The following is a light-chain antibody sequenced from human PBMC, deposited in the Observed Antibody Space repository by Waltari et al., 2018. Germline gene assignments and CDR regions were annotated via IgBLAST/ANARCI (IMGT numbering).Light chain of an antibody. V-gene: IGKV1-39*01. Sequence: DIQMTQSPSSLSASVGDRVTISCRASQSVTGYLNWYQQKPGKAPKLLIYEASSLHSGVPSRFSGSQSGTDFTLTISCLQPEGFETYDCQPSDTKPCAFGQGTRLEIK. CDR2: EAS. CDR1: QSVTGY. J-gene: IGKJ5*01. CDR3: QPSDTKPCA.